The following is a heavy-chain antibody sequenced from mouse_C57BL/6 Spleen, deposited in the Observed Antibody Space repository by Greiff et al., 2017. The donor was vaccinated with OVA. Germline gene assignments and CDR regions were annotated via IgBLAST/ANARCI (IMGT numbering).Heavy chain of an antibody. CDR3: VRLAFAY. J-gene: IGHJ3*01. CDR1: GFSFNTYA. Sequence: EVQGVESGGGLVQPKGSLKLSCAASGFSFNTYAMNWVRQAPGTGLEWVARIRSKSNNYATYYADSVKDRFTISRDDSESMLYLQMNNLKTEDTAMYYCVRLAFAYWGQGTLVTVSA. CDR2: IRSKSNNYAT. V-gene: IGHV10-1*01.